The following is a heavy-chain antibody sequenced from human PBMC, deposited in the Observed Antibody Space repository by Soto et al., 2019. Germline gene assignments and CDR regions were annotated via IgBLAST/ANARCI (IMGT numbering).Heavy chain of an antibody. D-gene: IGHD2-2*01. J-gene: IGHJ4*02. CDR1: GGSISSGGYY. V-gene: IGHV4-31*03. CDR2: IYYSGST. CDR3: TREADCSSTSYYERDYGDFFDA. Sequence: QVQLQESGPGLVKPSQTLSLTCTVSGGSISSGGYYWSGIRQHPGKGLEWIGYIYYSGSTYYHPSRQHRITVAVELYTNKFYLKLSSVNAADTAVYYCTREADCSSTSYYERDYGDFFDAWGQGTLVTVSS.